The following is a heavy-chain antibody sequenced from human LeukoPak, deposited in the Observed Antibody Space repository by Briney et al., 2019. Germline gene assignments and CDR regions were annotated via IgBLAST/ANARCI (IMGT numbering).Heavy chain of an antibody. Sequence: GSSVKVSCKASGGTFSSYAISWVRQAPGQGLEWMGRIIPIFGTANYAQKFHGRVTITTDESTSTAYMEVSRLRSEDTAVYCCARDTAIVATIMPGGWFELWGQGTLVTVSS. CDR2: IIPIFGTA. CDR3: ARDTAIVATIMPGGWFEL. CDR1: GGTFSSYA. J-gene: IGHJ5*02. D-gene: IGHD5-12*01. V-gene: IGHV1-69*05.